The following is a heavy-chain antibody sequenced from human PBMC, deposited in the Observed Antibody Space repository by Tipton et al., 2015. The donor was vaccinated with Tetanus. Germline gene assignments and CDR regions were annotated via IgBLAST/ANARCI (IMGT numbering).Heavy chain of an antibody. Sequence: TLSLTCTVSSGSVSSSTYYWVWIRQPPGKGLEWFGTIFYSGSTYYSPSLKSRVTTSIDSSKNQFSLKLSSVTAAETAVYYCARHPIMGAPRWFDPWGQGTLVTVSS. CDR3: ARHPIMGAPRWFDP. V-gene: IGHV4-39*01. J-gene: IGHJ5*02. CDR2: IFYSGST. CDR1: SGSVSSSTYY. D-gene: IGHD1-26*01.